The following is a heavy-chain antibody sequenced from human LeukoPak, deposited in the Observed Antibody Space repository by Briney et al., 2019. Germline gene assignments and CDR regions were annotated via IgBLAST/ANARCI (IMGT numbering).Heavy chain of an antibody. D-gene: IGHD3-22*01. CDR3: AKSGRRYYDSSGYYDSDFVY. J-gene: IGHJ4*02. CDR2: IYYSGST. V-gene: IGHV4-59*01. Sequence: SETLSLTCTVSGGSISGYYWSWIRQPPGKGLEWIGYIYYSGSTSYNPSFKSRVALSVDTSKNQFSLKLNSVTAADTAVYYCAKSGRRYYDSSGYYDSDFVYWGQGTLVTVSS. CDR1: GGSISGYY.